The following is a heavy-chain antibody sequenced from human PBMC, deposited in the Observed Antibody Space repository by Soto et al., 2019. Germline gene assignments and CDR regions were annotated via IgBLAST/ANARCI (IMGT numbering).Heavy chain of an antibody. D-gene: IGHD2-15*01. J-gene: IGHJ3*02. CDR1: GFTVSSNY. Sequence: EVQLVESGGGLVQPGGSLRLSCAASGFTVSSNYMSWVRQAPGKGLEWVSVIYSGGSTYYADSVKCRFTISRDNSKNTLYLQMNSLRAEDTAVYYCARVRFCSGGSCYSAGAFDIWGQGTMVTVSS. CDR2: IYSGGST. V-gene: IGHV3-66*01. CDR3: ARVRFCSGGSCYSAGAFDI.